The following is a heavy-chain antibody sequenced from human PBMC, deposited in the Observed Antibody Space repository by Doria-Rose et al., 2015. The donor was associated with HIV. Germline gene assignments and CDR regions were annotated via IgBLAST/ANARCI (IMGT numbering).Heavy chain of an antibody. CDR2: IFSDDER. CDR3: ARIKSSRWYHKYYFDF. CDR1: GVSLSSPGMG. J-gene: IGHJ4*02. Sequence: QITLKESGPVLVKPTETLTLTCTVSGVSLSSPGMGVSWIRQRPVKALEWLSHIFSDDERSYKTSLKSRLTISRGTSKSQVVLTMTDMDPVDTATYYCARIKSSRWYHKYYFDFWGQGTLVIVSA. V-gene: IGHV2-26*01. D-gene: IGHD6-13*01.